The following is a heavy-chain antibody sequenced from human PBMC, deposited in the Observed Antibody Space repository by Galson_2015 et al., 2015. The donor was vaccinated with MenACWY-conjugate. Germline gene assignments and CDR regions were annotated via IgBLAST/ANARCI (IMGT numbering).Heavy chain of an antibody. Sequence: SLRLSCAASGFTFSNAWMRWVRQVPGKGLEWVGRIKSKSDSGTTDYAAPVKGRFTISRDDSKNTLYLQMNSLKTEDTAVYYCYLETLVRGAIADWGQGTLVTVSS. CDR2: IKSKSDSGTT. J-gene: IGHJ4*02. CDR1: GFTFSNAW. CDR3: YLETLVRGAIAD. V-gene: IGHV3-15*01. D-gene: IGHD3-10*01.